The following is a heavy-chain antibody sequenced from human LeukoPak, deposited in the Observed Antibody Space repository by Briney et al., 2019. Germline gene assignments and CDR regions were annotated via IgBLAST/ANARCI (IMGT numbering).Heavy chain of an antibody. CDR3: AREFGVGWDPITMVRGVSGAFDI. D-gene: IGHD3-10*01. CDR2: IKQDGSEK. J-gene: IGHJ3*02. Sequence: PGGSLRLSCAASGFTFSSYWMTWVRQAPGKGLEWVANIKQDGSEKYYVDSVKGRFTISRDNAKNSLYLQMNSLRAEDTAVYYCAREFGVGWDPITMVRGVSGAFDIWGQGTMVTVSS. V-gene: IGHV3-7*01. CDR1: GFTFSSYW.